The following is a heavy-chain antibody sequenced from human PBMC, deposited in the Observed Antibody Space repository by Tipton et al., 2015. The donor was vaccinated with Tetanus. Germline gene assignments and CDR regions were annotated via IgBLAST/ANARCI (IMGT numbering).Heavy chain of an antibody. Sequence: LRLSCAASGFTFSDYYMSWIRQAPGKGLEWVGEINHSGSTNYNPSLKSRVTISVDTSKNQFSLKLSSVTAADTAVYYCARGLRIQLWSPYNNWFDPWGQGTLVTVSS. J-gene: IGHJ5*02. D-gene: IGHD5-18*01. V-gene: IGHV4-34*01. CDR3: ARGLRIQLWSPYNNWFDP. CDR2: INHSGST. CDR1: GFTFSDYY.